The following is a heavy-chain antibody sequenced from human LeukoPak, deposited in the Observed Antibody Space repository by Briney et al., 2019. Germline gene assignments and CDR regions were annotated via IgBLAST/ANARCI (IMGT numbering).Heavy chain of an antibody. CDR1: GGSISSYY. D-gene: IGHD3-22*01. CDR2: IYTSGST. Sequence: RSETLSLTCTVSGGSISSYYWSWIRQPAGKGLEWTGRIYTSGSTNYNPSLKSRVTMSVDTSKNQFSLKLSSVTAADTAVYYCARSSDYYDTMDVWGQGTTVTVSS. V-gene: IGHV4-4*07. J-gene: IGHJ6*02. CDR3: ARSSDYYDTMDV.